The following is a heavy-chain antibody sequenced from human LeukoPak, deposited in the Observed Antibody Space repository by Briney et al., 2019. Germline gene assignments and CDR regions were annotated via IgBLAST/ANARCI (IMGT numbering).Heavy chain of an antibody. D-gene: IGHD6-13*01. CDR1: GYNFPIYW. CDR3: ARQGAAGKYYYYYMDV. Sequence: GESLKISCQGSGYNFPIYWIGWVRQMPGQGLEWMGIIYPDDSNTIYGPSFQGQVSISADKSINTAYLEWSSLKASDTAIYYCARQGAAGKYYYYYMDVWGKGTTVTVSS. V-gene: IGHV5-51*01. J-gene: IGHJ6*03. CDR2: IYPDDSNT.